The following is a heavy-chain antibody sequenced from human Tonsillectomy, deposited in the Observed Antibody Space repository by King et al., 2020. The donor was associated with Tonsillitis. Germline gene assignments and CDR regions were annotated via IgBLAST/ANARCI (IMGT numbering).Heavy chain of an antibody. J-gene: IGHJ4*02. CDR1: GFTFSSYA. CDR2: ISGSGGST. Sequence: VQLVESGGGLVQPGGSLRLSCAASGFTFSSYAMTWVRQAAGKGLEWVSAISGSGGSTYYADSVKGRLTTPRDNSKNTVYLHMNSLRAEDTAVYYCAKVPQYYYDSRGFPYYFDCWGQGALVTVSS. CDR3: AKVPQYYYDSRGFPYYFDC. V-gene: IGHV3-23*04. D-gene: IGHD3-22*01.